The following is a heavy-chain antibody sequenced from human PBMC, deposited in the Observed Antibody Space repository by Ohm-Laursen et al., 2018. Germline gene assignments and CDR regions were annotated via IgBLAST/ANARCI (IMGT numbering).Heavy chain of an antibody. V-gene: IGHV1-8*02. CDR3: ARHRYCSSTSCYHYGMDV. J-gene: IGHJ6*02. Sequence: ASVKVSCKASGGTFSSYAISWVRQAPGQGLEWMGWMNPNSGNTGYAQKFQGRVTMTRNTSISTAYMELSSLRSEDTAVYYCARHRYCSSTSCYHYGMDVWGQGTTVTVSS. CDR1: GGTFSSYA. D-gene: IGHD2-2*01. CDR2: MNPNSGNT.